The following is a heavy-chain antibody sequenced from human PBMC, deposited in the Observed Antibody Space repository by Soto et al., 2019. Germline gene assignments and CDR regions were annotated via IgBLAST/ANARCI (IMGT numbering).Heavy chain of an antibody. CDR1: GDSISSRSYY. D-gene: IGHD2-21*02. CDR3: ARQRNSVVTQAYFDV. CDR2: IYYSCST. Sequence: SETLSLTCTVTGDSISSRSYYWGWIRQPPGKGLEWIGSIYYSCSTYNNPSLRSRVSISINTSKDQFSLNLKCVTAPDTALYFCARQRNSVVTQAYFDVWGPGSLVKVSS. V-gene: IGHV4-39*01. J-gene: IGHJ4*02.